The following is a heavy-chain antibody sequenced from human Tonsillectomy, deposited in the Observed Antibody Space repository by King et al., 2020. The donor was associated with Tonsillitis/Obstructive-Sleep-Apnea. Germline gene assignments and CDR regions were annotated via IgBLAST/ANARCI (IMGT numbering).Heavy chain of an antibody. CDR2: IYYSGST. Sequence: VQLQESGPGLVKPSETLSLTCTVSGGSISSYYWSWFRQPPGKGLEWIGYIYYSGSTNYNPSLKSRVTISVDTSKNQFSLKLSSVTAADTAVYYCARALPDSYYVILTNYYYMDVWGKGTTVTVSS. V-gene: IGHV4-59*01. CDR1: GGSISSYY. J-gene: IGHJ6*03. CDR3: ARALPDSYYVILTNYYYMDV. D-gene: IGHD3-9*01.